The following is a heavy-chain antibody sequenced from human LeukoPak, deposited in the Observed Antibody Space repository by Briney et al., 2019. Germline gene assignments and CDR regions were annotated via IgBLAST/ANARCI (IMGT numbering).Heavy chain of an antibody. CDR1: GGSINNYW. CDR3: ARYTHYGGDSYYLGY. CDR2: VFHTGKT. J-gene: IGHJ4*02. V-gene: IGHV4-59*08. D-gene: IGHD2-21*01. Sequence: PSETLSLTCTVSGGSINNYWWGWVRQPPGKGLEWIGHVFHTGKTTYNASLQSRLIISVDTSKNQFSLNLFSVTAADTALYYCARYTHYGGDSYYLGYWGQGTLVTVSS.